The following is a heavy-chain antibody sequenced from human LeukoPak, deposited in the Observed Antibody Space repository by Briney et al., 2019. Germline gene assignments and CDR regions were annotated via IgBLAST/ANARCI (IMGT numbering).Heavy chain of an antibody. V-gene: IGHV3-23*01. J-gene: IGHJ6*03. CDR2: ISGSGGST. D-gene: IGHD2-2*01. Sequence: GGSLRLSCAASGFTFSSYAMSWVRQAPGKGLEWVSAISGSGGSTYYADSVKGRFTISRDNSKNTLYLQMNSLRAEDTAVYYCAKDPFAPHQMTIVVVPSYMDVWGKGTTVTVSS. CDR1: GFTFSSYA. CDR3: AKDPFAPHQMTIVVVPSYMDV.